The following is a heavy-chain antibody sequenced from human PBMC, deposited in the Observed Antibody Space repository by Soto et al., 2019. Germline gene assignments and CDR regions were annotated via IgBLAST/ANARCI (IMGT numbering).Heavy chain of an antibody. J-gene: IGHJ4*02. Sequence: GGSLRLSCAASAFTFSSYGISWIRLSPGKGLEWVSVISGGGDTTYYTPSVKGRFTISRDDFRNTLYLQMNSLRTEDTAIYYCAKLRDFVVLPAGILDYWGPGTLVTVSS. CDR3: AKLRDFVVLPAGILDY. CDR2: ISGGGDTT. D-gene: IGHD2-8*01. CDR1: AFTFSSYG. V-gene: IGHV3-23*01.